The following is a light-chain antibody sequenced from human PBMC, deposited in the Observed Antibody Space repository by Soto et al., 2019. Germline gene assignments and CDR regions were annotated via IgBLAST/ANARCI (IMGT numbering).Light chain of an antibody. J-gene: IGKJ1*01. CDR2: GAS. CDR3: QQYGSSPRT. Sequence: EIVLTQSPGTLSLSPGERATLSCRASQSVSSIFLAWYQHKPGQAPRLLIYGASTRATGIPDRFSGSGSGTDFIRTISRLEPEDVAVYYCQQYGSSPRTFGHGTRVEIK. CDR1: QSVSSIF. V-gene: IGKV3-20*01.